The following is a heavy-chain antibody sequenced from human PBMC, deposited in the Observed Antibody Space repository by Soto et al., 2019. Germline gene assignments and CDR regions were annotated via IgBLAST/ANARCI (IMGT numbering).Heavy chain of an antibody. V-gene: IGHV2-5*02. CDR3: ARRQASAVTYYFDY. CDR2: IYWDDDK. D-gene: IGHD4-17*01. CDR1: GFSLSTSGVG. Sequence: QITLKESGPPLVKPTQTLTLTCSFSGFSLSTSGVGVGWIRQPPGKALEWLALIYWDDDKRYRPSLKSRLTITKDTSKNQVVLTMTNMDPVDTATYYCARRQASAVTYYFDYWGQGTLVTVSS. J-gene: IGHJ4*02.